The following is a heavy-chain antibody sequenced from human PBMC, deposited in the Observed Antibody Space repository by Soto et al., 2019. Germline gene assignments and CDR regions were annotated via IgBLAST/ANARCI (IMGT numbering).Heavy chain of an antibody. J-gene: IGHJ6*03. CDR1: GGSLSDYF. CDR2: INHLGSI. V-gene: IGHV4-34*01. Sequence: SETLSLTCVVSGGSLSDYFWSWIRQPPGMALEWIGEINHLGSINYNPSLKSRVTMSVDTSKNEFSLTLNSVTAADTATYYCARGGISHWAYFYYMDVWDRGTTVTVSS. CDR3: ARGGISHWAYFYYMDV. D-gene: IGHD2-21*01.